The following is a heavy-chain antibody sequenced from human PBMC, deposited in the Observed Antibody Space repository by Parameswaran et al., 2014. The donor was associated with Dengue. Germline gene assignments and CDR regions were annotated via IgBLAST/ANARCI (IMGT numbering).Heavy chain of an antibody. CDR2: ISYDGSNK. D-gene: IGHD3-22*01. CDR3: AKDGDSSGYPTFDY. V-gene: IGHV3-30*18. Sequence: VRQAPGKGLEWVAVISYDGSNKYYADSVKGRFTISRDNSKNTLYLQMNSLRAEDTAVYYCAKDGDSSGYPTFDYWGQGTLVTVSS. J-gene: IGHJ4*02.